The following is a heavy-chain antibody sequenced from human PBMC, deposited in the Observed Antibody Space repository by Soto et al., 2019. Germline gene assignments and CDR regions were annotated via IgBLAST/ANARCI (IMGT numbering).Heavy chain of an antibody. D-gene: IGHD5-12*01. CDR1: GGSISSYY. CDR2: IYYSGST. CDR3: ARDLGGYDMRWFDP. Sequence: SETLSLTCTVSGGSISSYYWSWIRQPPGKGLEWIGYIYYSGSTNYNPSLKSRVTISVDTSKNQFSLKLSSVTAADTAVYYCARDLGGYDMRWFDPWGQGTLVTVSS. V-gene: IGHV4-59*01. J-gene: IGHJ5*02.